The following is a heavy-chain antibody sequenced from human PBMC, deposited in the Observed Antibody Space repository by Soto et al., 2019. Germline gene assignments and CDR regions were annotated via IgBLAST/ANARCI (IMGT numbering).Heavy chain of an antibody. V-gene: IGHV4-4*02. J-gene: IGHJ4*02. Sequence: QVLLHESGPGLVKPSGTLSLTCTVSGVSISRGDWWSWVRQAPGKELQWIGEIHHSAGTSSHPSLRSRVSLAVDTSKNQFSLNLKSVTAADTVVYYCARLVYDTRLNYLYLDSWGQGLLVTLSS. CDR1: GVSISRGDW. CDR2: IHHSAGT. D-gene: IGHD3-22*01. CDR3: ARLVYDTRLNYLYLDS.